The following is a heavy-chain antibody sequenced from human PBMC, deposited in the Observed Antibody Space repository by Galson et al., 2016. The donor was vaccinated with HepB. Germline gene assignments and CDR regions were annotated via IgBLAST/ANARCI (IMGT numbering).Heavy chain of an antibody. CDR2: IFYSGTV. CDR1: GGSITNYY. J-gene: IGHJ3*02. Sequence: SETLSLTCTVSGGSITNYYWSWIRQPPGKRLEWIGFIFYSGTVNYNPSLQSRVTISVDTFKNQFSLKLSSVTAADTAVYYCARDYVAFDIWGQGTMVTVSS. CDR3: ARDYVAFDI. V-gene: IGHV4-59*01. D-gene: IGHD3-16*01.